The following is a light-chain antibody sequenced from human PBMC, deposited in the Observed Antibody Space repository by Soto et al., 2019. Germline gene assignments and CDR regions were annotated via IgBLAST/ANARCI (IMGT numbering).Light chain of an antibody. CDR2: GAS. Sequence: EIVMTQSPGTLSLSPGERATLSFRASQSVSSSYLAWYQQKPGQAPRLLIHGASSRATGIPAKFSGSGSGTEFTLTISSLQSEDFAVYYCQQYNNWPTFGQGTRLEIK. J-gene: IGKJ5*01. V-gene: IGKV3D-15*01. CDR1: QSVSSSY. CDR3: QQYNNWPT.